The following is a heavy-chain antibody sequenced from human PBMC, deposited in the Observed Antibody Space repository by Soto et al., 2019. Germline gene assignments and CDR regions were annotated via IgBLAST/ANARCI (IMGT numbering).Heavy chain of an antibody. CDR3: VRTYYYETSGPFDL. V-gene: IGHV4-30-4*08. CDR2: IYYSGNT. CDR1: GASISSGDYY. Sequence: QVQLQESGAGLVKPSQTLSLTCTVAGASISSGDYYWSWIRQPPGKGLEWIGYIYYSGNTKYNPSLKSRLTMSVDTSKNQFSLKLSSVTAADTAVYYCVRTYYYETSGPFDLWGQGILGTVSS. J-gene: IGHJ4*02. D-gene: IGHD3-22*01.